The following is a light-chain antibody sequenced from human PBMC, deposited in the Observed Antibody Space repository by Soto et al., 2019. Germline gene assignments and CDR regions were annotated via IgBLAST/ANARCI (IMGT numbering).Light chain of an antibody. CDR1: SSDVGGYNY. V-gene: IGLV2-14*01. J-gene: IGLJ1*01. CDR3: SSFTSSTTYV. CDR2: NVN. Sequence: QSVLTQPASVSGSPGQSITISCTGTSSDVGGYNYVSWYQQHPGEVPKLIIFNVNNRPSGVSNRFSGSKSGNTASLTISGLQAEDEAVYYCSSFTSSTTYVFGTGTKVTVL.